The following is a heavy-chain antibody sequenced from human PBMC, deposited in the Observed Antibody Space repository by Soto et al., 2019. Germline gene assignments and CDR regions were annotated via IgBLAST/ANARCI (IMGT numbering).Heavy chain of an antibody. J-gene: IGHJ4*02. V-gene: IGHV4-61*08. CDR2: IDYSGST. CDR3: ARERRRYGYFDY. D-gene: IGHD5-18*01. CDR1: GVSVRSGDYY. Sequence: ASETLSLTCTVSGVSVRSGDYYWSWLRQPPGKGLQWIGYIDYSGSTNYNPSLKSRVTISIDTSKNQFSLKLSSVTTADTAVYYCARERRRYGYFDYWGQGTLVTVSS.